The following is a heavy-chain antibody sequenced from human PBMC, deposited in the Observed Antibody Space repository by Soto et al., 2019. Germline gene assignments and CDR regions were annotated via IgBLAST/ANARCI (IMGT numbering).Heavy chain of an antibody. CDR2: ISASDGST. J-gene: IGHJ4*02. D-gene: IGHD1-1*01. CDR3: ARDNEFTY. Sequence: ASVKVSCKASGYTFTSYGISWVRQAPGQGLEWMGLISASDGSTNYAQKLQGRVTMTTDTSTSTVYMELSSLRSEDTAVYYCARDNEFTYWGQGTPVTVSS. CDR1: GYTFTSYG. V-gene: IGHV1-18*01.